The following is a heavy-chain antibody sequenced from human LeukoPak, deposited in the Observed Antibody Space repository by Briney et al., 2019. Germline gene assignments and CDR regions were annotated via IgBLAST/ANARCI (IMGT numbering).Heavy chain of an antibody. D-gene: IGHD2-15*01. CDR3: ARRVGYCSGGSCDQYYYGMDV. Sequence: GESLKISCKGSGYSFTNYWIGWVRQMPGKGLEWMGIIYPGDSDTRYSPSFQGQVTISADKSISTAYLQWSSLKASDTAMYYCARRVGYCSGGSCDQYYYGMDVWGQGTTVTVS. J-gene: IGHJ6*02. CDR2: IYPGDSDT. V-gene: IGHV5-51*01. CDR1: GYSFTNYW.